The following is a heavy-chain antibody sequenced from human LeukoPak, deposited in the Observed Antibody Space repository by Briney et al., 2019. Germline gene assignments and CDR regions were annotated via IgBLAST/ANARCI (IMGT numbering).Heavy chain of an antibody. CDR1: GFTFSGYA. CDR3: AKGLPYSGYDYYFDY. D-gene: IGHD5-12*01. J-gene: IGHJ4*02. V-gene: IGHV3-23*01. Sequence: GGSLRLSCAASGFTFSGYAMSWVRQAPGKGLEWVSGVSIRGDTTKYADSVKGRFTISRDNSKNTLSLQMNSLRVEDTAVYYCAKGLPYSGYDYYFDYWGQGTLVTVSS. CDR2: VSIRGDTT.